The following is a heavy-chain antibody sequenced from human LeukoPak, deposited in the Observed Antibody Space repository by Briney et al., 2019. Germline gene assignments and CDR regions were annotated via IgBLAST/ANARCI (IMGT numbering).Heavy chain of an antibody. V-gene: IGHV4-59*01. CDR3: ARTHSSGYFDY. CDR2: IYYGGYT. Sequence: SETLSLTCTVSGGSISSYYWSWVRQPPGKGLEWIGYIYYGGYTNYNPSLKSRVTTSVDTSKNQFSLKLNSVTAADTAVYYCARTHSSGYFDYWGQGTLVTVSS. CDR1: GGSISSYY. J-gene: IGHJ4*02. D-gene: IGHD3-22*01.